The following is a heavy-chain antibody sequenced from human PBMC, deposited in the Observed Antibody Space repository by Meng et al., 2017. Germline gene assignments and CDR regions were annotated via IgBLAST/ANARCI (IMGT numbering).Heavy chain of an antibody. Sequence: VGSLRLSCAASGFTFSSYAMSWVRQAPGKGLEWVSAITGSGGSTYYADSVKGRFTISRDNSKNTLYLQMNSLRAEDTAVYYCAKIRSELAAAGINYWGQGTLVTVSS. CDR3: AKIRSELAAAGINY. V-gene: IGHV3-23*01. J-gene: IGHJ4*02. CDR2: ITGSGGST. D-gene: IGHD6-13*01. CDR1: GFTFSSYA.